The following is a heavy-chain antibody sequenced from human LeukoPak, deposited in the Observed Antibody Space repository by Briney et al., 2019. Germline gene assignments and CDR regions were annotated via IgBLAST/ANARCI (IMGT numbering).Heavy chain of an antibody. D-gene: IGHD6-6*01. Sequence: PGGSLRLSCAASGFTFSSYAMSWVRQAPGKGLEWVSAISGSGGRTYYADPVKGRFTISRDNSKNTLYLQMNSLRAEDTAVYYCAKDPFLYSSSIGPYYFDYWGQGTLVTVSS. CDR2: ISGSGGRT. V-gene: IGHV3-23*01. CDR3: AKDPFLYSSSIGPYYFDY. J-gene: IGHJ4*02. CDR1: GFTFSSYA.